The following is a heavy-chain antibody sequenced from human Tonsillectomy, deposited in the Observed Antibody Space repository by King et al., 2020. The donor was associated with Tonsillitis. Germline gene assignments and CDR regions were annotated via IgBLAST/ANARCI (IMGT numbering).Heavy chain of an antibody. J-gene: IGHJ4*02. CDR2: INPNSGGT. V-gene: IGHV1-2*02. CDR3: ARDSGSSWFRRQYYFDY. CDR1: GYTFTGQY. D-gene: IGHD6-13*01. Sequence: VQLVESGAEVKKPGASVKVSCKASGYTFTGQYMHWVREAPGQGLEWMGWINPNSGGTDYAQKFQGRVTMTRDTSISTSYMELSGLKSDDTAVYYWARDSGSSWFRRQYYFDYWGQGTLVTVPS.